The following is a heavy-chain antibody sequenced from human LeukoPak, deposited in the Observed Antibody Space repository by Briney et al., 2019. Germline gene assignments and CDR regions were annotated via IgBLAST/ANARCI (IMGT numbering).Heavy chain of an antibody. D-gene: IGHD1-7*01. CDR1: GFTFSSYS. CDR2: ISSSSYI. Sequence: GGSLRLSCAASGFTFSSYSMNWVRQAPGKGLEWVSSISSSSYIYYADSVKGRFTISRDNAKNSLYLQMNSLRAEDTAVYYCTRQGITGTTLSTFTSDWGQGTLVTVSS. J-gene: IGHJ4*02. CDR3: TRQGITGTTLSTFTSD. V-gene: IGHV3-21*01.